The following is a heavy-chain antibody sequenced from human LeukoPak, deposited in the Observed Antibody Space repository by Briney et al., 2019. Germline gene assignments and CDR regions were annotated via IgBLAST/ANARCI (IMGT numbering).Heavy chain of an antibody. CDR2: IYSGGST. D-gene: IGHD6-19*01. CDR3: SLQSAVAGTTDDY. V-gene: IGHV3-53*01. J-gene: IGHJ4*02. Sequence: GRSLRLSCAASGFTLSSNYMSWVRQAPGKGLEWVSVIYSGGSTYYSDSVKGRFTISRDNSKNTLYLQMNSLRAEDTAVYYCSLQSAVAGTTDDYWGQGTLVTVSS. CDR1: GFTLSSNY.